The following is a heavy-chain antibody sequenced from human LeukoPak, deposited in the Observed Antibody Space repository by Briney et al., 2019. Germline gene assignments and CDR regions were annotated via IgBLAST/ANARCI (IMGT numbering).Heavy chain of an antibody. CDR3: ARHYYGGSGAFDI. J-gene: IGHJ3*02. Sequence: SETLSLTCTVSGGSISSYYWSWIRQPPGKGLEWIGYIYYSGTTYYNPSLKSRVTMSVDTSKNQFSLKLSSVTAADTAIYYCARHYYGGSGAFDIWGQGTMVTVSS. CDR2: IYYSGTT. CDR1: GGSISSYY. D-gene: IGHD4-23*01. V-gene: IGHV4-59*08.